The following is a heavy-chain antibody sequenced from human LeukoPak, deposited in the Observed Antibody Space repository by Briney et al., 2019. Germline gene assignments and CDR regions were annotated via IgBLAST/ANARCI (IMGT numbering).Heavy chain of an antibody. CDR3: ARHYYGGSGAFDI. J-gene: IGHJ3*02. Sequence: SETLSLTCTVSGGSISSYYWSWIRQPPGKGLEWIGYIYYSGTTYYNPSLKSRVTMSVDTSKNQFSLKLSSVTAADTAIYYCARHYYGGSGAFDIWGQGTMVTVSS. CDR2: IYYSGTT. CDR1: GGSISSYY. D-gene: IGHD4-23*01. V-gene: IGHV4-59*08.